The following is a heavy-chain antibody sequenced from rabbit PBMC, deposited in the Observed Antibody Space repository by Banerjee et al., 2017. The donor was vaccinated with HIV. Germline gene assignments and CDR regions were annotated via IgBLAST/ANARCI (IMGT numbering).Heavy chain of an antibody. D-gene: IGHD8-1*01. CDR3: ATDRDSSYAFKL. CDR1: GFSFSSSYD. V-gene: IGHV1S40*01. Sequence: QSLEESGGDLVKPGASLTLTCTASGFSFSSSYDMCWVRQAPGKGLEWIACIYVGDGSTYYANWAKGRFTISKTSSTTVTLQMTSLTVADTATYFCATDRDSSYAFKLWGQGTLVTVS. CDR2: IYVGDGST. J-gene: IGHJ4*01.